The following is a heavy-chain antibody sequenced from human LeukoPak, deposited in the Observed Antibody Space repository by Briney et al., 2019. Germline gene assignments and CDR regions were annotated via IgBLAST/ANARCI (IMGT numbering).Heavy chain of an antibody. V-gene: IGHV4-61*03. CDR1: GYSISTGYY. Sequence: PSETLTLTCTVSGYSISTGYYWDCIRQPPGKGLEWIGYIYYVGSTYYNPSLKSRVSISLDTSKNNLSLKLSSVTAADTAVYYCARVRLLEWPAPMDVWGKGTTVIVSS. J-gene: IGHJ6*03. D-gene: IGHD3-3*01. CDR2: IYYVGST. CDR3: ARVRLLEWPAPMDV.